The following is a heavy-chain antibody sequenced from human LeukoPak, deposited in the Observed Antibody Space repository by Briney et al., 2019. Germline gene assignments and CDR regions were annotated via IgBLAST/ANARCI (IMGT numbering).Heavy chain of an antibody. V-gene: IGHV4-39*07. D-gene: IGHD1-26*01. CDR2: IHYSGST. Sequence: PSETLSLTCAVSGGSISSSRYYWGWIRQPPGKGLEWIGSIHYSGSTYYNPSFKSRVTISVDTSKNQFSLKLSSVTAADTAVYYCARAHSGSDYWGQGTLVTVSS. J-gene: IGHJ4*02. CDR1: GGSISSSRYY. CDR3: ARAHSGSDY.